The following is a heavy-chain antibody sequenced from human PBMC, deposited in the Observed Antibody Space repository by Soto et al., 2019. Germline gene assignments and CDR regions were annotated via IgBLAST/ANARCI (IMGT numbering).Heavy chain of an antibody. J-gene: IGHJ4*02. D-gene: IGHD6-13*01. Sequence: SETLSLTCAVYGGSFSDYFWSWIRQPPGKGLEWIGEINHSGSATYNPSLQSRVTISVDTSKDQFSLKLTSVTAADTAVYYWAIGSDLVWEIAAVWGQGSLVTVSS. CDR3: AIGSDLVWEIAAV. V-gene: IGHV4-34*01. CDR2: INHSGSA. CDR1: GGSFSDYF.